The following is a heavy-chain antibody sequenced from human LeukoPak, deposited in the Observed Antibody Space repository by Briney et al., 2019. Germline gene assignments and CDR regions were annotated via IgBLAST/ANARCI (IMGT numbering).Heavy chain of an antibody. V-gene: IGHV3-21*01. CDR3: VRGDTRDY. J-gene: IGHJ4*02. D-gene: IGHD2-2*01. Sequence: GGSLRLSCAASGFSFSDSTMNWVRQASGKGLEWVASINSAGSTMHYADSVKGRLTISRDNARNSLYLQLNSLRAEDTAAYYCVRGDTRDYWGQGTLIAVSS. CDR1: GFSFSDST. CDR2: INSAGSTM.